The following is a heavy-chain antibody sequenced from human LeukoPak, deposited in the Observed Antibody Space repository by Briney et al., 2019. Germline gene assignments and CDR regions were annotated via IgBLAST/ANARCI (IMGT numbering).Heavy chain of an antibody. CDR2: IIPILGIA. D-gene: IGHD2-21*02. J-gene: IGHJ3*02. CDR3: AREGEHIVVVTAIPKGAFDI. CDR1: GGTFSSYA. V-gene: IGHV1-69*04. Sequence: SVKVSCTASGGTFSSYAISWVRQAPGQGLEWMGRIIPILGIANYAQKFQGRVTITADKSTSTAYMELSSLRSEDTAVYYCAREGEHIVVVTAIPKGAFDIWGQGTMVTVSS.